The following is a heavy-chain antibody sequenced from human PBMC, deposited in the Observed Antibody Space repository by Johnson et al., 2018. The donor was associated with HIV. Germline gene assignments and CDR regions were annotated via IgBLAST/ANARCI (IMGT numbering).Heavy chain of an antibody. CDR3: ARGHSPDAFDI. V-gene: IGHV3-53*01. Sequence: VQLVESGGGLIQTGESLRLSCAASGFTVNNNYMNWVRQTPGKGLEWVSVIYTGGSTYYADSVKGRFTISRDNSKNTLFLQMNSLRAEDTAVYYCARGHSPDAFDIWGQGTMVTVSS. J-gene: IGHJ3*02. D-gene: IGHD6-13*01. CDR1: GFTVNNNY. CDR2: IYTGGST.